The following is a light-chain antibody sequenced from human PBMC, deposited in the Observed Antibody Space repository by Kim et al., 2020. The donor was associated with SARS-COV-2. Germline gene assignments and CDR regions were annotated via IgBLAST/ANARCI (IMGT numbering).Light chain of an antibody. CDR3: QQYRSSPLT. CDR2: GAS. Sequence: SPGERATLSCRASQSFSSVYLAWYQTKPGQAPRLLLYGASNRDTGIPDRFSGSGSGTEFSLTISRLEPEDFAVYYCQQYRSSPLTFGGGTKVDIK. J-gene: IGKJ4*01. V-gene: IGKV3-20*01. CDR1: QSFSSVY.